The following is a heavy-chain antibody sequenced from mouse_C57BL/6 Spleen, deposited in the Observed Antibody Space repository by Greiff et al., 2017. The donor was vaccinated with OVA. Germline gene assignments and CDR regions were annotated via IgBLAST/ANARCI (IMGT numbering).Heavy chain of an antibody. V-gene: IGHV1-81*01. CDR1: GYTFTSYG. CDR3: ARDYGSSHWYFDV. Sequence: VMLVESGAELARPGASVKLSCKASGYTFTSYGISWVKQRTGQGLEWIGEIYPRSGNTYYNEKFKGKATLTADKSSSTAYMELRSLTSEDSAVYFCARDYGSSHWYFDVWGTGTTVTVSS. CDR2: IYPRSGNT. D-gene: IGHD1-1*01. J-gene: IGHJ1*03.